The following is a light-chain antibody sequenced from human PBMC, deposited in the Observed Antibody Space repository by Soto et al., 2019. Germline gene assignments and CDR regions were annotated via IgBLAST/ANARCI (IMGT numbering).Light chain of an antibody. CDR1: SSNIGSNT. CDR3: AAWDDRLVGVI. Sequence: QSVLTQPPSASGTPGQRVTISCSGSSSNIGSNTVSWYQQLPGTAPKLLIYTNNQRPSGVPDRFSGSKSGTSASLAISGLQSEDEAAYYCAAWDDRLVGVIFGGGTKLTVL. CDR2: TNN. J-gene: IGLJ2*01. V-gene: IGLV1-44*01.